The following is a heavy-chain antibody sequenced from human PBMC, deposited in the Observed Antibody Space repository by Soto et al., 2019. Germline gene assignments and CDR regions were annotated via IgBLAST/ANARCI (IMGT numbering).Heavy chain of an antibody. V-gene: IGHV1-18*01. CDR1: GYTFTSYG. CDR2: ITVYNGNT. CDR3: ARRGLNSYYYGMDV. J-gene: IGHJ6*02. Sequence: ASVKVSCKASGYTFTSYGISWVRQAPGQGLEWMGCITVYNGNTNFAKKFQGRVTMTTDTSTSTAYMELRSLRSDDTAVYYCARRGLNSYYYGMDVWGQGTTVTVCS.